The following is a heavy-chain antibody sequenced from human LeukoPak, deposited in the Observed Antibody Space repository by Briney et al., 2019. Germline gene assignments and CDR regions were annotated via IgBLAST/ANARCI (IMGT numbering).Heavy chain of an antibody. CDR3: AREGDYYGSGLENWFDP. Sequence: PSQTLSLTCTVSGDSISSGDYYWSWIRQPPGKGLEWIGYIYYSGSTYYNPSLKSRVTISVDTSKNQFSQKLSSVTAADTAVYYCAREGDYYGSGLENWFDPWGQGTLVTVSS. D-gene: IGHD3-10*01. J-gene: IGHJ5*02. CDR1: GDSISSGDYY. V-gene: IGHV4-30-4*01. CDR2: IYYSGST.